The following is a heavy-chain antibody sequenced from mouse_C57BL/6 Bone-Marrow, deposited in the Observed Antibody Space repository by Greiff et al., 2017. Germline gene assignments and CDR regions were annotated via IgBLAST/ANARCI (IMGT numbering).Heavy chain of an antibody. CDR3: TTDGYLFDY. J-gene: IGHJ2*01. V-gene: IGHV14-4*01. CDR1: GFNIKDDY. CDR2: IDPENGDT. Sequence: DVQLQESGAELVRPGASVKLSCTASGFNIKDDYMHWVKQRPEQGLEWIGWIDPENGDTEYASKFQGKATITADTSSNTAYLQLSSLTSEDTAVYYCTTDGYLFDYWGQGTTLTVSS. D-gene: IGHD2-3*01.